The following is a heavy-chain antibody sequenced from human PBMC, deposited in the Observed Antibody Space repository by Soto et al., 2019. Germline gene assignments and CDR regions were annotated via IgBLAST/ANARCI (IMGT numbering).Heavy chain of an antibody. CDR1: GFTFSIYA. Sequence: GGSLRLSCSASGFTFSIYAMHWVRQAPGKGLEYVSSISTNGGSTHYADSVKGRFTVSRDNKKSFLYLQMDSLGPDDTALYYCVKDGDNTGYYFTYYFDHWGQGAPVTVSS. CDR2: ISTNGGST. J-gene: IGHJ4*02. CDR3: VKDGDNTGYYFTYYFDH. V-gene: IGHV3-64D*06. D-gene: IGHD3-22*01.